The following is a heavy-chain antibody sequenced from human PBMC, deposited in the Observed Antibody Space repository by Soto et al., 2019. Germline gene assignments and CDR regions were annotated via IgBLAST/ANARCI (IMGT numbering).Heavy chain of an antibody. V-gene: IGHV4-39*07. CDR3: ARVWGGTLRYSSSWYVRRDYYYYMDV. J-gene: IGHJ6*03. CDR2: INHSGST. Sequence: PSETLSLTCTVSGGSISSSSYYWGWIRQPPGKGLEWIGEINHSGSTNYNPSLKSRVTISVDTSKNQFSLKLSSVTAADTAVYYCARVWGGTLRYSSSWYVRRDYYYYMDVWGKGTTVTVSS. CDR1: GGSISSSSYY. D-gene: IGHD6-13*01.